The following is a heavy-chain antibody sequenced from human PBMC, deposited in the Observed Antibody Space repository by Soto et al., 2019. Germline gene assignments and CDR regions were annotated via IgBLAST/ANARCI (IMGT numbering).Heavy chain of an antibody. J-gene: IGHJ4*02. Sequence: SETLALTCSVTGESISSRGCYWGWIRQPPGKGLEWIVSIYYSGRTYNNPSLRSRVSMSIDTSKDHLPLKLKSVTAADTALYSCARQRTSVVTQAYFDVWGPGSLVTVSS. V-gene: IGHV4-39*01. CDR3: ARQRTSVVTQAYFDV. D-gene: IGHD2-21*02. CDR1: GESISSRGCY. CDR2: IYYSGRT.